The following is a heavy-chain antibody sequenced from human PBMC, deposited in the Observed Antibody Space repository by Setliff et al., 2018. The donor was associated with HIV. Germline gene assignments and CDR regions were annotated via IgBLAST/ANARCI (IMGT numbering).Heavy chain of an antibody. D-gene: IGHD1-26*01. CDR1: GDSINTDVVS. CDR3: AREGTWESYFDA. Sequence: PSETLSLTCTDSGDSINTDVVSWNWIRQPAGKGLEWIGHIYLTGNTNYNPSLKGRVTISLDSSKSQFSLMMTSLTTADTAVYYCAREGTWESYFDAWGQGLLVTVSS. V-gene: IGHV4-61*09. CDR2: IYLTGNT. J-gene: IGHJ4*02.